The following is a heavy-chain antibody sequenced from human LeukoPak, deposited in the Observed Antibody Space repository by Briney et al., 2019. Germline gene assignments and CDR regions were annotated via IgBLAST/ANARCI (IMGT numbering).Heavy chain of an antibody. CDR2: IIPIFGTA. CDR1: GGTFSSYA. J-gene: IGHJ3*02. CDR3: ARGGDGYNYQRGIDAFDI. D-gene: IGHD5-24*01. Sequence: HWASVKVSCKASGGTFSSYAISWVRQAPGQGLEWMGGIIPIFGTANYAQKFQGRVTITADESTSTAYMELSSLRSEDTAVYYCARGGDGYNYQRGIDAFDIWGQGTMVTVSS. V-gene: IGHV1-69*13.